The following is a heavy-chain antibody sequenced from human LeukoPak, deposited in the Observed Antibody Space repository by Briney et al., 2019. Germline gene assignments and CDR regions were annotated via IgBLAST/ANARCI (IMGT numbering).Heavy chain of an antibody. J-gene: IGHJ3*02. V-gene: IGHV3-21*01. CDR1: GFTFSSYS. Sequence: GGSLRLSCAASGFTFSSYSMNWVRQAPGKGLEWVSSISSSSSYIYYADSVKGRFAISRDNAKNSLYLQMNSLRAEDTAVYYCARREEPNYDFWSGYYLGAFDIWGQGTMVTVSS. CDR3: ARREEPNYDFWSGYYLGAFDI. D-gene: IGHD3-3*01. CDR2: ISSSSSYI.